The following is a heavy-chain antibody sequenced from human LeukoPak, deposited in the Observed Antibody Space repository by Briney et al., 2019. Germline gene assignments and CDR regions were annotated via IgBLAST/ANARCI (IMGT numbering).Heavy chain of an antibody. CDR3: TTDYYDSSAYPLNFDY. D-gene: IGHD3-22*01. V-gene: IGHV3-15*01. CDR1: GFSFNYAW. CDR2: IRSKTDGGTT. J-gene: IGHJ4*02. Sequence: GGSLRLSCAASGFSFNYAWMSWDRQAPGKGLEWVGRIRSKTDGGTTDYAAPVKGRFTISRDDSKNTLYLQMNSLKTEDTAVYYCTTDYYDSSAYPLNFDYWGQGTLVTVSS.